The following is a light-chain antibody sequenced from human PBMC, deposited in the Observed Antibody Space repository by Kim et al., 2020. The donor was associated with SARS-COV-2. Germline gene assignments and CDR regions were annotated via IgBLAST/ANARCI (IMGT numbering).Light chain of an antibody. J-gene: IGLJ3*02. CDR2: VGTGGVVG. CDR1: SGYSNDK. Sequence: CTLSSGYSNDKVDWYQQRPGEGPRFVMRVGTGGVVGSKGDGIPDRFSVLGSGLNRYLTIKNIQEEDGSDYHCGADHGSGSNFVWVFGGGTQLTVL. CDR3: GADHGSGSNFVWV. V-gene: IGLV9-49*01.